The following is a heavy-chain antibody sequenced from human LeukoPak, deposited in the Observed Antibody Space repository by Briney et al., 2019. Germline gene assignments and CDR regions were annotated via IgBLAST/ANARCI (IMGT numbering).Heavy chain of an antibody. D-gene: IGHD3-10*01. CDR3: ARESGGSGNYYFDY. CDR2: ISSDGSTT. CDR1: GFTFRSYW. Sequence: PGGSLRLSCAASGFTFRSYWMHWVRQAPGKGLVWVSRISSDGSTTTYADSVKGRFTISRDNAKNTLYLQMNSLRAEDTAVYYCARESGGSGNYYFDYWGQGTLVTVSS. V-gene: IGHV3-74*01. J-gene: IGHJ4*02.